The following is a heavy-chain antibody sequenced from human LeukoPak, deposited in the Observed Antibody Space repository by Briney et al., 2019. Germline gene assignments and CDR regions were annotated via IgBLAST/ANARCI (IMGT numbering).Heavy chain of an antibody. Sequence: PGGSLRLSCAASGFTFSSYAMHWVRQAPGKGLEWVAVISYDGSNKYYADSVKGRFTISRDNSKNTLYLQMNSLRAEDTAVYYCASPIAAAGTVAYYYYMDVWGKGTTVTVSS. CDR1: GFTFSSYA. D-gene: IGHD6-13*01. V-gene: IGHV3-30*04. J-gene: IGHJ6*03. CDR3: ASPIAAAGTVAYYYYMDV. CDR2: ISYDGSNK.